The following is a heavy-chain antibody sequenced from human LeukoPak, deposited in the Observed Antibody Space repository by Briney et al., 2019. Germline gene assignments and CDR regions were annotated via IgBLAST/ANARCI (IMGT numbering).Heavy chain of an antibody. J-gene: IGHJ5*02. CDR1: GFTFSSYA. V-gene: IGHV3-23*01. D-gene: IGHD3-22*01. Sequence: GGSLRLSCAASGFTFSSYAMSWVRPAPGKGLEWVSGISASGGSTYYADSVEGRFTISRDNSKNTLYLQMNSLRAEDTAVYYCAKALSEGITMIVVVPGWFDPWGQGTLVTVSS. CDR2: ISASGGST. CDR3: AKALSEGITMIVVVPGWFDP.